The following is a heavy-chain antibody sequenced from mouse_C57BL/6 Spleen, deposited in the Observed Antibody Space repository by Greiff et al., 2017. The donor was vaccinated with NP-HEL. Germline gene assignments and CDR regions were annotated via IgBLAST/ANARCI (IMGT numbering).Heavy chain of an antibody. CDR1: GFTFSDHG. V-gene: IGHV5-17*01. Sequence: EVQRVESGGGLVKPGGSLKLSCAASGFTFSDHGMHWVRQAPEKGLEWVAYISSGSSTIYYADTVKGRFTISRDNAKNTLFLQMTSLRSEDTAMYYCARRSYYGSDWYFDVWGTGTTVTVSS. CDR2: ISSGSSTI. J-gene: IGHJ1*03. D-gene: IGHD1-1*01. CDR3: ARRSYYGSDWYFDV.